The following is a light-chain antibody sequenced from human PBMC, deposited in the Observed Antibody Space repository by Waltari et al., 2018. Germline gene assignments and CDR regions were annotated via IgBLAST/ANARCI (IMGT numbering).Light chain of an antibody. CDR3: QHYNNLPYT. Sequence: IQMTQSPTSLSASIGARVTITCRASKDIRKNLSWFHERPGKAPKLLIYDASNLEAVVPSRFSGTGSGTDFSLTISSLQPEDSATYYCQHYNNLPYTFSRGPSCRSN. J-gene: IGKJ2*01. CDR1: KDIRKN. V-gene: IGKV1-33*01. CDR2: DAS.